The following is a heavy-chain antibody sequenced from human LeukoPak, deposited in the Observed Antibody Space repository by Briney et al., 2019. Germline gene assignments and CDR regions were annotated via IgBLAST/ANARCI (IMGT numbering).Heavy chain of an antibody. D-gene: IGHD5-18*01. CDR3: AKSGYNRFDY. V-gene: IGHV3-23*01. J-gene: IGHJ4*02. CDR1: GFTFSSYE. CDR2: FSGSGGDT. Sequence: GGSLRLSCAASGFTFSSYEMNWVRQAPGKGLEWVSAFSGSGGDTYYADSVKGRFTISRDNSKNTLYLQMNSLRAEDTAVYYCAKSGYNRFDYWGQGTLVTVSS.